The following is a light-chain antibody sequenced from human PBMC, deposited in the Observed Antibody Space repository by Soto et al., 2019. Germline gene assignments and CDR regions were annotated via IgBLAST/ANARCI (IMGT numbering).Light chain of an antibody. Sequence: DIQMTQSPSSLSASVGDSVTITCRASQSISTYLNWYEHKPGKAPKLLIYAASSLQSGVPSRFSGSGSGTDFTLTITSLQPEDFATYYCQQSDSSPLTFGGGTKIEVK. V-gene: IGKV1-39*01. CDR2: AAS. J-gene: IGKJ4*01. CDR3: QQSDSSPLT. CDR1: QSISTY.